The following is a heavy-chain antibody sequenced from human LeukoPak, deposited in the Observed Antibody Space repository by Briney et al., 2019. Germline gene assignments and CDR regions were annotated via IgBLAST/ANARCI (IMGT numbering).Heavy chain of an antibody. V-gene: IGHV3-23*01. CDR2: TSDRGDYT. CDR3: AKKAQYDGHYPLDY. J-gene: IGHJ4*02. CDR1: GFTFSSYS. Sequence: GGSLRLSCAASGFTFSSYSMSWVRQAPGKGLEWVSGTSDRGDYTYYADSVKGRFTISRGTSKNTLYLQMNSLRAEDTALYFCAKKAQYDGHYPLDYWGQGTLITVSA. D-gene: IGHD4/OR15-4a*01.